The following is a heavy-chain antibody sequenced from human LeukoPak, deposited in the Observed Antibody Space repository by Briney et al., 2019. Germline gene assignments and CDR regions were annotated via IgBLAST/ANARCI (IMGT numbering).Heavy chain of an antibody. V-gene: IGHV4-39*07. CDR2: IYYSGTI. D-gene: IGHD6-13*01. J-gene: IGHJ4*02. CDR3: ARVRAAAVPYYFDY. Sequence: PSETLSLTCTVSGGSIRTSSYYWGWIRQPPGTGLEWIASIYYSGTIYSNGSLKSRVTISVETSKNQFSLKLSSVTAADTAMYYCARVRAAAVPYYFDYWGRGTLVTVSS. CDR1: GGSIRTSSYY.